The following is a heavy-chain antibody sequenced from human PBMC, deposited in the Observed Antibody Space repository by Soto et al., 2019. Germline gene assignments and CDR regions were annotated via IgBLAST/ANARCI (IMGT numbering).Heavy chain of an antibody. CDR1: GFSLSTSGVG. CDR3: AHMPGGTSWLDY. V-gene: IGHV2-5*02. CDR2: VYWDDDK. Sequence: QITLKESGPPLVKPTQTLTLTCTFSGFSLSTSGVGVVWIRQPPGKALEWLALVYWDDDKRYSPSLKSRVTLAKDTSKNQVVLTMTNTYPVDTATYYCAHMPGGTSWLDYWGQGTLVTVSS. D-gene: IGHD6-13*01. J-gene: IGHJ4*02.